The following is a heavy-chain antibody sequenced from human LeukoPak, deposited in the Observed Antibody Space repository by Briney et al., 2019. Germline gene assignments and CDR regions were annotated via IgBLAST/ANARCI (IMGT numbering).Heavy chain of an antibody. CDR2: INSDGSST. V-gene: IGHV3-74*01. Sequence: GGSLRLSCEASGFTFTNYWLHWVRQAPGKGLVWVSRINSDGSSTTYADSVKGRFTISRDNARNTLYLQMNSLRAEDTAVYYCARSYYYYYYMDVWGKGTTVTVSS. J-gene: IGHJ6*03. CDR1: GFTFTNYW. CDR3: ARSYYYYYYMDV.